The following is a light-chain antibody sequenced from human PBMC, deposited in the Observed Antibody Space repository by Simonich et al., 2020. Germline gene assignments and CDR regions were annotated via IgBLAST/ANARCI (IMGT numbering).Light chain of an antibody. Sequence: EIVMTQSPATLSVSPGERATLSCRASQRVRSNLAWYQQKPGQAPRLLLYGASTRATGSPARFSGSGSGTEFTLTISSLQSEDFAVYYCQQYNNWPRTFGQGTKVEIK. J-gene: IGKJ1*01. CDR3: QQYNNWPRT. CDR2: GAS. CDR1: QRVRSN. V-gene: IGKV3-15*01.